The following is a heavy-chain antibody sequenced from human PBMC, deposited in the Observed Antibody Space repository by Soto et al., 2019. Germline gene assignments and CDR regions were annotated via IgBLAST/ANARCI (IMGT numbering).Heavy chain of an antibody. D-gene: IGHD6-6*01. V-gene: IGHV3-30*18. Sequence: GGSLRLSCAASGFTFNNYGMHWVRQAPGKGLEWVAVISFDGSNTYHADSVKGRFTISRDNSKNTLYLQMNSLRTEDTAVYYCAKGFGSSSLVYYYYGVDVWGQGTTVTVSS. CDR3: AKGFGSSSLVYYYYGVDV. J-gene: IGHJ6*02. CDR1: GFTFNNYG. CDR2: ISFDGSNT.